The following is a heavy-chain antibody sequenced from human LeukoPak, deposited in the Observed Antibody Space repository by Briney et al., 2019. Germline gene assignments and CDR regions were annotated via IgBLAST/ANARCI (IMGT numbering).Heavy chain of an antibody. D-gene: IGHD1-1*01. CDR2: IKTDGSST. Sequence: PGGSLRLSCLASGFTFSSFWMHWVRQTPGKGLVWVSRIKTDGSSTDYADSVKGRFTIPRDNARNTLYLQMDSLRVEDTAVYYCVRETRIGSSGTQGWFDPWGQGTLVTVSS. CDR3: VRETRIGSSGTQGWFDP. V-gene: IGHV3-74*01. J-gene: IGHJ5*02. CDR1: GFTFSSFW.